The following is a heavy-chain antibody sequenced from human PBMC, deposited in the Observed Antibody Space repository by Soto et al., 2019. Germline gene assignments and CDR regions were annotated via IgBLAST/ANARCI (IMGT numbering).Heavy chain of an antibody. CDR3: ARGTYYDILTGYYNSY. CDR2: ISSSSSYI. Sequence: EVPLVESGGGLVKPGGSLRLSCAASGFTFSSYSMNWVRQAAGKGLEWVSYISSSSSYIYYADSMKGRFTISRDNAKNSLYLQMNSLRAEDTAVYYCARGTYYDILTGYYNSYWGQGTLVTVSS. CDR1: GFTFSSYS. D-gene: IGHD3-9*01. V-gene: IGHV3-21*01. J-gene: IGHJ4*02.